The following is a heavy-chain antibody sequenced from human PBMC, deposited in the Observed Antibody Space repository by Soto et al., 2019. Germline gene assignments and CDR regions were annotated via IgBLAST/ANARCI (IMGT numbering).Heavy chain of an antibody. V-gene: IGHV3-48*01. CDR2: ISSSSSTI. CDR3: ARDYYGRNPPFDY. D-gene: IGHD3-10*01. CDR1: GFTFSSYS. Sequence: GGSLRLSCAASGFTFSSYSMNWVRQAPGKGLEWVSYISSSSSTIYYADSVKGRFTISRDNAKNSLYLQINSLRAEDTAVYYRARDYYGRNPPFDYWGQGTLVPVSS. J-gene: IGHJ4*02.